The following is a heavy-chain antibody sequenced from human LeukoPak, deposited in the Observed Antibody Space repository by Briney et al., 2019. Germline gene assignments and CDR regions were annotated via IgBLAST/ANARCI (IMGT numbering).Heavy chain of an antibody. Sequence: GGSLRLSCAASGIAFSSYAMSWVHQAPGKGLEWVSGISGSGTSTYYADSVKGRFTVSRDNSKNTMSLQMNSLRAEDTALYYCARGKGIAVSSFDAWGQGTLVTVSS. CDR1: GIAFSSYA. V-gene: IGHV3-23*01. J-gene: IGHJ4*02. CDR2: ISGSGTST. D-gene: IGHD6-19*01. CDR3: ARGKGIAVSSFDA.